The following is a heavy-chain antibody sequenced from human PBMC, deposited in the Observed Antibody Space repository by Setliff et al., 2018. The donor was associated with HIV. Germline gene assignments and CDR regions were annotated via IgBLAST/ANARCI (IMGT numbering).Heavy chain of an antibody. Sequence: SETLSLTCAVYGGSFSGYYWSWIRQPPGKGLEWIGKINHSGSTNYNPSLKSRVTISADTSNNQFSLRLTSMTAADTAVYYCARGNLALYLDSWGQGTMVTVSS. V-gene: IGHV4-34*01. CDR1: GGSFSGYY. CDR3: ARGNLALYLDS. CDR2: INHSGST. D-gene: IGHD2-2*02. J-gene: IGHJ3*02.